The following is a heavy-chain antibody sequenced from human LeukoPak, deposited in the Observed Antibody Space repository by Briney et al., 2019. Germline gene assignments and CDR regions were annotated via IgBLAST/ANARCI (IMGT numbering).Heavy chain of an antibody. CDR3: ARSVSEAFDI. D-gene: IGHD6-25*01. CDR2: IYPGESDT. CDR1: GYNFLTYW. J-gene: IGHJ3*02. Sequence: HGESLKISCKASGYNFLTYWIGWVRHMPGKGLEWMGIIYPGESDTAYSPSFQGQVTISADKSLSTAYVQWSSLKASDTAMYYCARSVSEAFDIWGQGTMVTVSS. V-gene: IGHV5-51*01.